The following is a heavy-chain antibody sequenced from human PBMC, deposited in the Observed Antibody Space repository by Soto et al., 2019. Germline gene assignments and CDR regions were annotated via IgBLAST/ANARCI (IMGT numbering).Heavy chain of an antibody. CDR1: GYTFTGYY. J-gene: IGHJ1*01. V-gene: IGHV1-69*13. CDR2: IIPIFGTA. Sequence: SVKVSCKASGYTFTGYYIHWVRQAPGQGLEWMGGIIPIFGTANYAQKFQGRVTITADESTSTAYMELSSLRSEDTAVYYCARGYDYVWGSYRTEYFQHWGQGTLVTVSS. CDR3: ARGYDYVWGSYRTEYFQH. D-gene: IGHD3-16*02.